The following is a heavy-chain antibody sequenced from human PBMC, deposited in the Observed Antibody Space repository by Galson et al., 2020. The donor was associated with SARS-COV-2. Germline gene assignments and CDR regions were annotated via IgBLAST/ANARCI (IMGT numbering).Heavy chain of an antibody. D-gene: IGHD6-13*01. CDR1: GFSLSTGGMC. V-gene: IGHV2-70*01. J-gene: IGHJ6*02. CDR3: ARIVVEQQLVHDYYYGMDV. Sequence: SGPTLVKPTQTLTLTCTFSGFSLSTGGMCVSWIRQPPGKALEWLALIDWDDDKYYSTSLKTRLTISKDTSKNQVVLTMTNMDPVDTATYYCARIVVEQQLVHDYYYGMDVWGQGTTVTVSS. CDR2: IDWDDDK.